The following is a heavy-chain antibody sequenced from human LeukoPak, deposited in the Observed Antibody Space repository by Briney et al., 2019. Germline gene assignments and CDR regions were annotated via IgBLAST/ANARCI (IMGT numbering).Heavy chain of an antibody. CDR2: IYYSGST. J-gene: IGHJ4*02. V-gene: IGHV4-59*01. D-gene: IGHD4-11*01. Sequence: SETLSLTCTVSGGSISGYYWSWIRQSPGKGLEWIGYIYYSGSTNYNPSLKSRVTISVDTSNNQFSLRLSSVTAADTAVYYCARDRSHSNFAYFDYWGQGTLVTVSS. CDR1: GGSISGYY. CDR3: ARDRSHSNFAYFDY.